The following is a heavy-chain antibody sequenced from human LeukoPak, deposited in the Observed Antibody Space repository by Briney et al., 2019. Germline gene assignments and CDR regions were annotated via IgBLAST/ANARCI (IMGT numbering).Heavy chain of an antibody. J-gene: IGHJ6*02. V-gene: IGHV3-53*01. D-gene: IGHD3-22*01. Sequence: PGGSLRLSCAASGFTVSSNYMTWVRQAPGKGLEWVTVISSGESTSYADSVKGRFTISRDTSKNTLYPQMNSLRAEDTAVYYCARDAYRDYYDSDGYYYVGMDVWGQGTTVTVSS. CDR3: ARDAYRDYYDSDGYYYVGMDV. CDR2: ISSGEST. CDR1: GFTVSSNY.